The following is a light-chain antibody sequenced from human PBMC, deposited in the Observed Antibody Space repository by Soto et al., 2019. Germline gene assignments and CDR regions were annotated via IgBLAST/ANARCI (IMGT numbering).Light chain of an antibody. V-gene: IGLV2-14*01. CDR1: SSDVGDYNY. CDR3: SSYISHSIVV. Sequence: QSVLTQPASVSGSPGQSITISCTGTSSDVGDYNYVSWYQQHPGKAPKLMIYEVSHRLSGVSNRFSGSKSGYTASLTISGLHDEDAADYCCSSYISHSIVVFGGGTKLTVL. CDR2: EVS. J-gene: IGLJ2*01.